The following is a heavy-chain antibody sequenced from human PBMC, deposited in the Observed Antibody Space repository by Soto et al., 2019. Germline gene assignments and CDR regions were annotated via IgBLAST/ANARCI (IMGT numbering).Heavy chain of an antibody. Sequence: RLSCAASGFTFSSYGMHWVRQAPGKGLEWVAVISYDGSNKYYADSVKGRFTISRDNSKNTLYLQMNSLRAEDTAVYYCAKVRRIAAAGTDIYYYYGMDVWGQGTTVTVSS. CDR1: GFTFSSYG. V-gene: IGHV3-30*18. J-gene: IGHJ6*02. CDR3: AKVRRIAAAGTDIYYYYGMDV. CDR2: ISYDGSNK. D-gene: IGHD6-13*01.